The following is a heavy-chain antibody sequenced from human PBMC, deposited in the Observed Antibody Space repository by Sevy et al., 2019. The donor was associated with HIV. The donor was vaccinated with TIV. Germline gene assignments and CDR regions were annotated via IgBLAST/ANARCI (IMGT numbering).Heavy chain of an antibody. J-gene: IGHJ4*02. D-gene: IGHD3-22*01. V-gene: IGHV3-33*08. CDR1: GFTFSSYG. CDR2: IWYDGSNK. Sequence: GGSLRLSCAASGFTFSSYGMHWVRQAPGKGLEWVAVIWYDGSNKYYADSVKGRFTISRDNSKNTLYLQMNSLRAEDTAVYYCARGYYDSSDYYFVDYWGQGTLVTVSS. CDR3: ARGYYDSSDYYFVDY.